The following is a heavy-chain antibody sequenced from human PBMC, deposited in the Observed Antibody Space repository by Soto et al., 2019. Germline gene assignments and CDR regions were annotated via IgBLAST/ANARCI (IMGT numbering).Heavy chain of an antibody. CDR1: GYTFTGYY. D-gene: IGHD5-18*01. Sequence: ASVKVSCKASGYTFTGYYMHWVRQAPGQGLEWMGWINPNSGGTNYAQKFQGRVTMTRDTSISTAYMELSRLRSDDTAVYYCARARTAMASFDYWRQGTLVTVSS. CDR2: INPNSGGT. CDR3: ARARTAMASFDY. V-gene: IGHV1-2*02. J-gene: IGHJ4*02.